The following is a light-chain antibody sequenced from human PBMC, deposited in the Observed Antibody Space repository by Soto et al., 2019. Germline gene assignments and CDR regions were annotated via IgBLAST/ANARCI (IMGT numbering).Light chain of an antibody. J-gene: IGKJ1*01. Sequence: DIQMTQSPSTLSASVGDRVTITCRASQSISSWLAWYQQKPGKAPKRLIYKASSLESGVPSRFSGSGSGTEFTLTISSLQPDDVATYYCQQYNSYWTFGQGTKVEIK. CDR3: QQYNSYWT. V-gene: IGKV1-5*03. CDR1: QSISSW. CDR2: KAS.